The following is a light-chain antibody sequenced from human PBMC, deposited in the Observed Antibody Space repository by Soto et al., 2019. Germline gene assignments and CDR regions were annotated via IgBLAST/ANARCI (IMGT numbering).Light chain of an antibody. CDR1: QSVSSDS. CDR2: GAS. J-gene: IGKJ1*01. CDR3: HQYGSSPST. V-gene: IGKV3-20*01. Sequence: EIVMTQSPVTLSVSPGERATLSCRASQSVSSDSLAWYQQQPGQAPRLLIYGASSRATGIPDRFSGSGSGTDFTLTISRLEPEDFAVYYCHQYGSSPSTFGQGTKVDI.